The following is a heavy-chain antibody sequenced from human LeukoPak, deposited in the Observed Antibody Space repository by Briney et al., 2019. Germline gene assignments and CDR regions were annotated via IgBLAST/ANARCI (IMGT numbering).Heavy chain of an antibody. CDR1: GGSISSSSYY. D-gene: IGHD3-10*01. CDR2: IYYSGST. J-gene: IGHJ4*02. V-gene: IGHV4-39*01. CDR3: ARHPDGIGFGELYH. Sequence: MSSETLSLTCTVSGGSISSSSYYWGWIRQPPGKGLEWIGSIYYSGSTYYNPSLKSRVTISVDTSKNQFSLKLSSVTAADTAVYYCARHPDGIGFGELYHWGQGTLVTVSS.